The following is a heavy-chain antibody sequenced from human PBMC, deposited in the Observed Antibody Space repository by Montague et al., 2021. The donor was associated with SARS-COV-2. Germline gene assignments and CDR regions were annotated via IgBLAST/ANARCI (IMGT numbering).Heavy chain of an antibody. CDR2: IYYSGSN. CDR3: ARLGLQLLGGHYFDY. D-gene: IGHD5-24*01. J-gene: IGHJ4*02. CDR1: GGSISSYY. V-gene: IGHV4-59*08. Sequence: SETLSLTCTVSGGSISSYYWSWIRQPPGKGLEWIGYIYYSGSNNCNPSLKSRVTTSVDTSKNQFSLKLSSVTAADTAVYYCARLGLQLLGGHYFDYWGQGTLVTVSS.